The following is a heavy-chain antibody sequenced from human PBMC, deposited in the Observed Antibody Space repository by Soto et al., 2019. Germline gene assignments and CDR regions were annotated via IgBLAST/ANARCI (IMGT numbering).Heavy chain of an antibody. CDR2: ISSSSSTI. V-gene: IGHV3-48*02. J-gene: IGHJ5*02. Sequence: EVQLVESGGGLVQPGGSLRLSCAASGFTFSSYSMNWVRQAPGKGLEWVSYISSSSSTIFYSDSVKGRFTISRDNVKNSLYLQMNTLRDEHTAGYYCARQSRFLEWLSLIRFDPWGQGTLVTVSA. D-gene: IGHD3-3*01. CDR1: GFTFSSYS. CDR3: ARQSRFLEWLSLIRFDP.